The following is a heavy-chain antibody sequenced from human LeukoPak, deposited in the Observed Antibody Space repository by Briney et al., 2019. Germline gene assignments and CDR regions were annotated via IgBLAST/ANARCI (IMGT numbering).Heavy chain of an antibody. CDR3: ARSLVVAATVDY. CDR1: GGSITTGPYY. D-gene: IGHD2-15*01. Sequence: SETLSLTCTVSGGSITTGPYYWSWIRRPPGKGLEWIATIYHTGGSYYNSSLKGRATISVDTSKSQFSLKLSSVTAADTALHYCARSLVVAATVDYWGQGTLVTVSS. CDR2: IYHTGGS. J-gene: IGHJ4*02. V-gene: IGHV4-39*01.